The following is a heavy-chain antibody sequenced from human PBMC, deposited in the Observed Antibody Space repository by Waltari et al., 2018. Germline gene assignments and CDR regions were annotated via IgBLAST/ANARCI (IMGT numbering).Heavy chain of an antibody. Sequence: QVQLQESGPGLVKPSQTLSLTCSVSGHPISSGFSHWSWIRQPAGRGLGWIGRVYVDRRTAYNPSLSSRVTISLDTSRNRFSLELTSVTAADTAIYYCARYYPSGKDYIDVWGKGTTISVSS. CDR1: GHPISSGFSH. J-gene: IGHJ6*03. CDR3: ARYYPSGKDYIDV. CDR2: VYVDRRT. V-gene: IGHV4-61*02. D-gene: IGHD3-10*01.